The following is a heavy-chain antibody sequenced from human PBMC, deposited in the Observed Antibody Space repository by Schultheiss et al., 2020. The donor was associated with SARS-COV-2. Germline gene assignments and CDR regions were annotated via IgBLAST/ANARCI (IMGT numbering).Heavy chain of an antibody. V-gene: IGHV4-34*01. J-gene: IGHJ4*02. CDR2: IYHSGST. CDR1: GGSFSGYY. CDR3: ARGVPTPGSGWSTYYFDY. D-gene: IGHD6-19*01. Sequence: SETLSLTCAVYGGSFSGYYWSWIRQPPGKGLEWIGSIYHSGSTNYNPSLKSRVTISVDTSKNQFSLKLSSVTAADTAVYYCARGVPTPGSGWSTYYFDYWGQGTLVTVSS.